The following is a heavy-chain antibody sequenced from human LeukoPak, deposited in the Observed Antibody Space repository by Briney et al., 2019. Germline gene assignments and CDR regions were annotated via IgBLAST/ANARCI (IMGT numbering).Heavy chain of an antibody. D-gene: IGHD3-22*01. V-gene: IGHV4-39*01. CDR2: IYYSGST. J-gene: IGHJ6*03. CDR3: ARSPLYYYDSSLDYYYYMDV. CDR1: GGSISSSSYY. Sequence: SETLSLTCTVSGGSISSSSYYWGWIRQPPGKGLEWIGSIYYSGSTYYNPSLKSRVTISVDTSKNQFSLKLSSVTAADTAVYYCARSPLYYYDSSLDYYYYMDVWGKGTTVTISS.